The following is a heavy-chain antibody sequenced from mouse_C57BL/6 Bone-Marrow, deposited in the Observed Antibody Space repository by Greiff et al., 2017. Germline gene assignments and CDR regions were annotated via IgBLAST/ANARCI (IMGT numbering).Heavy chain of an antibody. Sequence: SGPELVKPGASVKIPCKASGYTFTDYNMDWVKQSHGKSLEWIGDINPNNGGTIYNQKFKGKATLTVDKSSSTAYMELRSLTSEDTAVYYCAATTVVAPYAMDYWGQGTSVTVSS. J-gene: IGHJ4*01. CDR2: INPNNGGT. CDR3: AATTVVAPYAMDY. D-gene: IGHD1-1*01. CDR1: GYTFTDYN. V-gene: IGHV1-18*01.